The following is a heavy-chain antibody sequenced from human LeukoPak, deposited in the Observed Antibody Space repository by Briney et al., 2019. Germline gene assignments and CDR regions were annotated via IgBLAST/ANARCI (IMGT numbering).Heavy chain of an antibody. CDR3: AKGVRDYGDLNWFDP. D-gene: IGHD4-17*01. CDR2: IRYDGSNK. CDR1: GFTFSSYG. V-gene: IGHV3-30*02. Sequence: GGSLRLSCAASGFTFSSYGMHWVRQAPSKGLEWVAFIRYDGSNKYYADSVKGRFTISRDNSKNTLYLQMNSLRAEDTAVYYCAKGVRDYGDLNWFDPWGQGTLVTVSS. J-gene: IGHJ5*02.